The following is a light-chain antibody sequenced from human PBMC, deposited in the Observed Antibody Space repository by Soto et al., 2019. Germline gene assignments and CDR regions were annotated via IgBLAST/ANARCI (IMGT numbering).Light chain of an antibody. CDR3: CSYPGSSILYV. V-gene: IGLV2-23*02. CDR2: EVS. CDR1: SNYNL. J-gene: IGLJ1*01. Sequence: QSALTQPASVSGSPGQSITISCTGTSNYNLVSWYQQHPGKAPKLVIYEVSERPSGVSNRFSCSKSGNTASLTISCVQAEDEDDYYCCSYPGSSILYVFGTGTKLTVL.